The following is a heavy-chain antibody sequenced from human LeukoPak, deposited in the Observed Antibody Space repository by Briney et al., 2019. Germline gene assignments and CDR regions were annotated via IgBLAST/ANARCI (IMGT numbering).Heavy chain of an antibody. Sequence: SETLSLTCTVSGGSISSYYWSWIRQPPGKGLEWIGYIYYNGSTNYNPSLKSRVTISVDTSKNQFSLKLSSVTAADTAVYYCARQNYGSGSYYYDYWGQGTLVTVSS. J-gene: IGHJ4*02. V-gene: IGHV4-59*01. CDR3: ARQNYGSGSYYYDY. CDR1: GGSISSYY. D-gene: IGHD3-10*01. CDR2: IYYNGST.